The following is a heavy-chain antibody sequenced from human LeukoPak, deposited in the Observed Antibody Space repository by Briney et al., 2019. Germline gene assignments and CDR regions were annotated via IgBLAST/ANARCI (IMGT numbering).Heavy chain of an antibody. CDR2: INPNSGGT. Sequence: SVKVSCKASGYTFTGYYMHWVRQAPGQGLEWMGWINPNSGGTNYAQKFQGRVTMTRDTSISTAYMELSRLRSDDTAVYYCARGGPRIAAAMYYFDYWGQGTLVTVSS. D-gene: IGHD6-13*01. J-gene: IGHJ4*02. CDR1: GYTFTGYY. CDR3: ARGGPRIAAAMYYFDY. V-gene: IGHV1-2*02.